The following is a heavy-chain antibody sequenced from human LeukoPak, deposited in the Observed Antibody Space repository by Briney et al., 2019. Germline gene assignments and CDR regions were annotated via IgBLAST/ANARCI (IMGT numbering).Heavy chain of an antibody. CDR3: ARDDALGDNALDI. Sequence: PGEPLRLSRAASGFTFSSYVMLWVRQPPGRGVVWLAVILNYGSQEKYADSVKGRFTISRDDSKNTLFLQMNSLRAEDTAVYYCARDDALGDNALDIWGQGTMVTVSS. CDR2: ILNYGSQE. J-gene: IGHJ3*02. D-gene: IGHD3-16*01. CDR1: GFTFSSYV. V-gene: IGHV3-33*01.